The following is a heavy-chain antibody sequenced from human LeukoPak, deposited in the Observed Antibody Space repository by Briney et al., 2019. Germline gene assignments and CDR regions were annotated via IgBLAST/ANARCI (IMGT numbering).Heavy chain of an antibody. D-gene: IGHD3-9*01. J-gene: IGHJ4*02. CDR3: ARYHYDILTGYLRTFDY. CDR2: ISAYNGNT. Sequence: SVKVSCKASGYTFTSYGISWVRQAPGQGLEWMGWISAYNGNTNYAQKLQGRVTMTTDTSTSTAYMELRSLRSDDTAVYYCARYHYDILTGYLRTFDYWGQGTLVIVSS. V-gene: IGHV1-18*01. CDR1: GYTFTSYG.